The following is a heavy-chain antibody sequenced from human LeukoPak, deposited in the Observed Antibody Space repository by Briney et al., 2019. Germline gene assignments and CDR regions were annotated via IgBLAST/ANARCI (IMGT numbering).Heavy chain of an antibody. CDR3: ARDYTSSIAFDI. V-gene: IGHV1-69*04. D-gene: IGHD6-6*01. CDR1: GGTFSSYT. J-gene: IGHJ3*02. Sequence: GSSVKVSCKASGGTFSSYTISWVRQAPGQGLEWMGRIIPILGIANYAQKFQGRVTITADKSTSTAYMELSSLRSEDTAVYYCARDYTSSIAFDIWGQGTMVTVSS. CDR2: IIPILGIA.